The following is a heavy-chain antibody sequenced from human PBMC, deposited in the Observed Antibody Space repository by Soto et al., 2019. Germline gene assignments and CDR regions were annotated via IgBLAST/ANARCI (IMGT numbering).Heavy chain of an antibody. D-gene: IGHD3-10*01. CDR3: ARPATGSYHSAY. V-gene: IGHV1-18*04. J-gene: IGHJ4*02. CDR1: GYAFTSYG. CDR2: IAPHSGRT. Sequence: QVQLVQSGPEVKNPGASVRVSCVASGYAFTSYGVNWVRQAPGQGLEWMGWIAPHSGRTTYLPKFQGRVTMTADVSTNTAYIELGSLKSDDTGIYFCARPATGSYHSAYWGQGTVVTVSS.